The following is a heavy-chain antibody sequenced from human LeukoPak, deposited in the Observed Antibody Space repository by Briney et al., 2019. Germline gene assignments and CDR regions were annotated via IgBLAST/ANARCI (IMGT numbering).Heavy chain of an antibody. D-gene: IGHD1-26*01. CDR3: ARDLVRGRRKWENNGMDV. CDR2: IIAYNGNT. CDR1: GYTFTNYG. Sequence: ASVKVSCKASGYTFTNYGISWVRQAPGQGLEWMGYIIAYNGNTNYAQNFQGRVTMTTDTSTSTAYMELRSLRSDDTAVYYCARDLVRGRRKWENNGMDVWGQGTRVTVSS. J-gene: IGHJ6*02. V-gene: IGHV1-18*01.